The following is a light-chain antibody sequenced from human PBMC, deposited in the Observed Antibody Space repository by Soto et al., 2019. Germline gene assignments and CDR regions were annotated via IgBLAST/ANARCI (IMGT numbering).Light chain of an antibody. CDR3: NSYTSKSTGV. Sequence: QSALTQPASVSGSPGQSITISCNGTSSDVGGYNYVSWYQQHPGKAPKLIIYEVSNRPSGVSNRCSGSKSGNTASLTISGLQAEDEADYYCNSYTSKSTGVFGTGTKLTVL. CDR1: SSDVGGYNY. J-gene: IGLJ1*01. V-gene: IGLV2-14*01. CDR2: EVS.